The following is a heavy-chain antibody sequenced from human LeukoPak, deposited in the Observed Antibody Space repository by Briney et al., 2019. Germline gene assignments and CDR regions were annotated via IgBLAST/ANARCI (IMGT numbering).Heavy chain of an antibody. CDR1: GFTFSSYG. CDR3: ARLLRGGRDTPMVTMIVVRAKSGAFDI. Sequence: GRSLRLSCAASGFTFSSYGMHWVRQAPGKGLEWVAVIWYDGSNKYYADSVKGRFTISRDNSKNTLYLQMNSLRAEDTAVYYCARLLRGGRDTPMVTMIVVRAKSGAFDIWGQGTMVTVSS. V-gene: IGHV3-33*01. J-gene: IGHJ3*02. CDR2: IWYDGSNK. D-gene: IGHD3-22*01.